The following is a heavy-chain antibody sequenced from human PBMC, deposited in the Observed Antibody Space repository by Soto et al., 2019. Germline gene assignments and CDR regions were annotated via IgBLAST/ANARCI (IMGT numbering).Heavy chain of an antibody. D-gene: IGHD6-19*01. Sequence: PSGTLSLTCTVSGGSISSGGYYWSWIRQHPGKGLEWIGNIHYSGSTNYNPSLRSRVTISVDTSKNQFSLRLRSVTAADTAVYYCPSGTLVAGPFEAFDIWRQGTVVTVSS. CDR3: PSGTLVAGPFEAFDI. J-gene: IGHJ3*02. CDR1: GGSISSGGYY. CDR2: IHYSGST. V-gene: IGHV4-39*01.